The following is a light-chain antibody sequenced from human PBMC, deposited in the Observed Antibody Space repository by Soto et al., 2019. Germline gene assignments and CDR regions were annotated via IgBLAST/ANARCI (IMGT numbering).Light chain of an antibody. CDR3: QKYYSYPYP. CDR2: TAS. CDR1: QGISSY. V-gene: IGKV1-8*01. Sequence: AIRMTQSPSSLSASTGDRVTITCRASQGISSYLAWYQQKPGKAPKHLIYTASTLQSGVPSRFRGSGSGTDFTLTINCLQSEDFATYYCQKYYSYPYPFCQGTNLEIK. J-gene: IGKJ2*01.